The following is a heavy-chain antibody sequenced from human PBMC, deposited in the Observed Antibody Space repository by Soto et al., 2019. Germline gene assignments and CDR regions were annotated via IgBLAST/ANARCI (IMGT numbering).Heavy chain of an antibody. Sequence: QVQLVQSGAEVKKPGSSVKVSCKASGGTFSSSSIIWVRQAPGQGLEWMGGIIPIFGTANYTQKFQGRVTITADESTSTAYMELSSLSSDDTAVYYCARPFRYYYERGGQSAWFDPWGQGTLVTVSS. V-gene: IGHV1-69*12. CDR1: GGTFSSSS. CDR2: IIPIFGTA. D-gene: IGHD3-22*01. J-gene: IGHJ5*02. CDR3: ARPFRYYYERGGQSAWFDP.